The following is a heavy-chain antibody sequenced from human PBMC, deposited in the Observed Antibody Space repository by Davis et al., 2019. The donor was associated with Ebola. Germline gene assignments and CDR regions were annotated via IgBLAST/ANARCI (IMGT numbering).Heavy chain of an antibody. CDR1: GGSISSSSYY. D-gene: IGHD3-10*01. V-gene: IGHV4-39*07. J-gene: IGHJ4*02. CDR2: IYYSGST. Sequence: SETLSLTCTVSGGSISSSSYYWGWIRQPPGKGLEWIGSIYYSGSTNYNPSLKSRVTISVDKSKNQFSLKLSSVTAADTAVYYCARGTMVRGVNLAYWGQGTLVTVSS. CDR3: ARGTMVRGVNLAY.